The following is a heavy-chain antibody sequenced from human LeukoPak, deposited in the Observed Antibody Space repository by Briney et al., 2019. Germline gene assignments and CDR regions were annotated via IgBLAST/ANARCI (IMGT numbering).Heavy chain of an antibody. CDR1: GGSFSSSFYY. CDR2: IYYSGST. Sequence: SETLSLTCTVSGGSFSSSFYYWGWIRQPPGKGLERIGSIYYSGSTYYNPSLKSRVTMSVDTSKNQFSLKLSSVTAADTAVYYCARSPSETYWSLDYWGQGTLVTVSS. CDR3: ARSPSETYWSLDY. D-gene: IGHD1-26*01. J-gene: IGHJ4*02. V-gene: IGHV4-39*01.